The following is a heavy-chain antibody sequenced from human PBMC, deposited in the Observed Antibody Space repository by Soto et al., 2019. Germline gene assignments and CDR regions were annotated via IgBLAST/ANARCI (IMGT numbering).Heavy chain of an antibody. V-gene: IGHV1-24*01. CDR3: ATSALKYQLLFLGMDV. CDR1: GYTLTELS. J-gene: IGHJ6*02. CDR2: FDPEDGET. Sequence: ASVKVSCKVSGYTLTELSMHWVRQAPGKGLEWMGGFDPEDGETIYAQKFQGRVTMTEDTSTDTAYMELSSLRSEDTAVYYCATSALKYQLLFLGMDVWGQGTTVTVSS. D-gene: IGHD2-2*01.